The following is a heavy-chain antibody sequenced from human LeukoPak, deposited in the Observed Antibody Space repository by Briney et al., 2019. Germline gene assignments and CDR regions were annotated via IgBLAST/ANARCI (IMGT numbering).Heavy chain of an antibody. J-gene: IGHJ4*02. D-gene: IGHD2-8*01. CDR3: AIDSGYCTNGVCYSFDY. Sequence: GGSLRLSCAASGFTFSSYAMSWLRQAPGKGLEWVSAISGSGGSTYYADSVKGRFTIPRDNSKNTLYLQMNSLRAEDTAVYYCAIDSGYCTNGVCYSFDYWGQGTLVTVSS. V-gene: IGHV3-23*01. CDR2: ISGSGGST. CDR1: GFTFSSYA.